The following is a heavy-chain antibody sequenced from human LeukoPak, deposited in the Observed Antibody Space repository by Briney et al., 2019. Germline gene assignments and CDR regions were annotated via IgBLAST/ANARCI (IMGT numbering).Heavy chain of an antibody. J-gene: IGHJ5*02. CDR3: ARLIGPTTVTKNWFDP. CDR1: GGSISSYY. V-gene: IGHV4-59*01. Sequence: SETLPLTCTVSGGSISSYYWSWIRQPPGKGLEWIGYIYYSGSTNYNPSLKSRVTISVDTSKNQFSLKLSSVTAADTAVYYCARLIGPTTVTKNWFDPWGQGTLVTVSS. D-gene: IGHD4-17*01. CDR2: IYYSGST.